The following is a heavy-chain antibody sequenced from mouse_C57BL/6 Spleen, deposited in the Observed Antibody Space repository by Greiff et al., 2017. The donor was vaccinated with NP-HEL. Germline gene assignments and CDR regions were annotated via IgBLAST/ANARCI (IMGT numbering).Heavy chain of an antibody. J-gene: IGHJ2*01. V-gene: IGHV1-50*01. D-gene: IGHD2-5*01. CDR2: IDPSDSYT. Sequence: QVQLQQPGVELVKPGASVKLSCKASGYTFTSYWMQWVKQRPGQGLEWIGEIDPSDSYTNYNQKFKGKATLTVDTSSSTAYMQLSSLTSEDSAVYYCARYSNYDYFDYWGQGTTLTVSS. CDR1: GYTFTSYW. CDR3: ARYSNYDYFDY.